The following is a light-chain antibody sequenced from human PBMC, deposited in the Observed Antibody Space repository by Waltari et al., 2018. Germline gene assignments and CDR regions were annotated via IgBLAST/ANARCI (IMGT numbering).Light chain of an antibody. CDR2: EVS. CDR3: ISDTSSRTWV. J-gene: IGLJ3*02. V-gene: IGLV2-14*01. Sequence: QSALTQPASVSGSPGQSITLPRTGTRSDFGGHNYFSGYQHHPGKPPKLLFYEVSNRPSGVSTRFSGSKSGNTASLTISGLQAEDEADYYCISDTSSRTWVFGGGTKVTVL. CDR1: RSDFGGHNY.